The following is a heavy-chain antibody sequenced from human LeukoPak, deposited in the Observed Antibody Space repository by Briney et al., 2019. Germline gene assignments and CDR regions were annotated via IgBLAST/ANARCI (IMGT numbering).Heavy chain of an antibody. CDR3: ARLKRPNRGSYIYYYYMDV. CDR2: INHSGSI. J-gene: IGHJ6*03. CDR1: GGSFSGYY. Sequence: SETLSLTCAVHGGSFSGYYWSWIRQPPGKGLEWIGEINHSGSINYNPSLKSRVTISVDTSKNQFSLKLSSVTAADTAVYYCARLKRPNRGSYIYYYYMDVWGKGTTVTVSS. D-gene: IGHD1-26*01. V-gene: IGHV4-34*01.